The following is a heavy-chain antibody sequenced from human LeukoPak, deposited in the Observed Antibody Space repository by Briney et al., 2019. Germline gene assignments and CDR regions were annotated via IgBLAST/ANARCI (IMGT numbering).Heavy chain of an antibody. CDR2: IGTAGDP. CDR3: ARTERRINCSSTSCYYYYYGMDV. Sequence: GGSLRLPCAASGFTFSSYDMHWVRQATGKGLEWVSAIGTAGDPYYPGSVKGRFTISRENAKNSLYLQMNSLRAGDTAVYYCARTERRINCSSTSCYYYYYGMDVWGQGTTVTVSS. D-gene: IGHD2-2*01. J-gene: IGHJ6*02. V-gene: IGHV3-13*05. CDR1: GFTFSSYD.